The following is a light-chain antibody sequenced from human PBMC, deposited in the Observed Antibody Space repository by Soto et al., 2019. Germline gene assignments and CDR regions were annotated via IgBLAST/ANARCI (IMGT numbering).Light chain of an antibody. J-gene: IGKJ4*01. CDR2: WAS. V-gene: IGKV4-1*01. CDR3: QQYYSSPFT. Sequence: DIVLTQSPDSLALALGERATITCKSSQNVLYSSNKTNYLAWYQQKPGQPPKLIIYWASARESGVPDRFSGSGSATDFTLSISSLQSEDVAVYYCQQYYSSPFTFGGGTKVEIK. CDR1: QNVLYSSNKTNY.